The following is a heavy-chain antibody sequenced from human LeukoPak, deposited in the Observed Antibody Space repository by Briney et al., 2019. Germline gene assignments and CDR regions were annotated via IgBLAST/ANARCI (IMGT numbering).Heavy chain of an antibody. CDR1: GFTFSSYA. Sequence: GGSLRLSCAASGFTFSSYAMSWVRQAPGKGLEWVSAISGSGGSTYYADSVKGRFTISRDNSKNTLYLQMNSMRAEDTAVYYCAKDYDFWSGYRFDYWGQGTLVTVSS. CDR2: ISGSGGST. CDR3: AKDYDFWSGYRFDY. V-gene: IGHV3-23*01. J-gene: IGHJ4*02. D-gene: IGHD3-3*01.